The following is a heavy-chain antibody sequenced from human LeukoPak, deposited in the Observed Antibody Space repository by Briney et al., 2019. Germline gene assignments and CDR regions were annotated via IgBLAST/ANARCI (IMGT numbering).Heavy chain of an antibody. Sequence: ASVNVSCKASGYTFTGYYMHWVRQAPGQGLEWMGWINPNSGGTNYAQTFQGRVTMTRDTSISTAYMELSRLRSDDTAVYYCARDPKLRYFDWLGVSDNWFDPWGQGTLVTVSS. V-gene: IGHV1-2*02. J-gene: IGHJ5*02. CDR3: ARDPKLRYFDWLGVSDNWFDP. D-gene: IGHD3-9*01. CDR1: GYTFTGYY. CDR2: INPNSGGT.